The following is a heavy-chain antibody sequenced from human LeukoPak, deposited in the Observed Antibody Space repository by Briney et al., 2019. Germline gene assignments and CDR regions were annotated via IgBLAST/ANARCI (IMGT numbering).Heavy chain of an antibody. CDR3: ARDRGEDYYGSGNYLRAFDI. J-gene: IGHJ3*02. D-gene: IGHD3-10*01. CDR2: ISSSSSHI. V-gene: IGHV3-21*01. CDR1: GFMFRSYS. Sequence: GGSLTLSCAASGFMFRSYSMNWVRQAPGKGLEWVSSISSSSSHIFYADSVKGRFTISRDNAKKSLSLQMNSLRAEDTAVYYCARDRGEDYYGSGNYLRAFDIWGQGTMVTVSS.